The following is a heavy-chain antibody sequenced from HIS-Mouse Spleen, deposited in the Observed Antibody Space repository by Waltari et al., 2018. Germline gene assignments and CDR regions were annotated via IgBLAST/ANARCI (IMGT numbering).Heavy chain of an antibody. V-gene: IGHV1-2*02. CDR2: INPNSGGT. CDR1: GYTFTGYY. D-gene: IGHD6-6*01. Sequence: QVQLVQSGAEVKKPGSSVKVSCKASGYTFTGYYMHWVRQAPGQGLEWMGWINPNSGGTNYAQKFQGRVTMTRDTSISTAYMELSRLRSDDTAVYYCARDLVVEYSSSSHLNWFDPWGQGTLVTVSS. J-gene: IGHJ5*02. CDR3: ARDLVVEYSSSSHLNWFDP.